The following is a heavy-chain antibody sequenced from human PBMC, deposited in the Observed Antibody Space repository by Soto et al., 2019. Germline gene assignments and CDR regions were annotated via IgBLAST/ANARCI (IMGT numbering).Heavy chain of an antibody. D-gene: IGHD2-2*02. CDR2: ISYDGSNK. CDR3: ASLMEDIVVVPAAIPSYYYYYGMDG. Sequence: GGSLRLSCAASGFTFSSYAMHWVRQAPGKGLEWVAVISYDGSNKYYADSVKGRFTISRDNSKNTLYLQMNSLRAEDTAVYYCASLMEDIVVVPAAIPSYYYYYGMDGWGQGTTVTVSS. J-gene: IGHJ6*02. CDR1: GFTFSSYA. V-gene: IGHV3-30-3*01.